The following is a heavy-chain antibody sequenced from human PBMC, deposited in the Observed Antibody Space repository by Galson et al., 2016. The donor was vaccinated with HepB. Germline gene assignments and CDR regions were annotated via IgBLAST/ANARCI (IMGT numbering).Heavy chain of an antibody. D-gene: IGHD2-8*01. CDR1: GYTFSSYD. CDR3: ARGPNYFDF. V-gene: IGHV1-8*01. Sequence: SVKVSCKASGYTFSSYDIFWVRQATGQGLEWMGWMSPKSGHTDYAQKFQGRVTMTSNTSIRTAYMELIRLRSEDTAVYYCARGPNYFDFWGQGTLVTVSS. J-gene: IGHJ4*02. CDR2: MSPKSGHT.